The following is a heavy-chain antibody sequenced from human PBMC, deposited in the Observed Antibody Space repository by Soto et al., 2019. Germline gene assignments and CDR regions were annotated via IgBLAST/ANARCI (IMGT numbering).Heavy chain of an antibody. CDR2: ISAYNGNT. D-gene: IGHD6-13*01. Sequence: ASVKVSCKASGYTFTSYGISWVRQAPGQGLEWMGWISAYNGNTNYAQKLQGRVTMTTDTSTSTAYMELRSLRSDDTAAYYCAREIAAAGTTSDYYYYGMDVWGQGTTVTVSS. V-gene: IGHV1-18*01. CDR1: GYTFTSYG. CDR3: AREIAAAGTTSDYYYYGMDV. J-gene: IGHJ6*02.